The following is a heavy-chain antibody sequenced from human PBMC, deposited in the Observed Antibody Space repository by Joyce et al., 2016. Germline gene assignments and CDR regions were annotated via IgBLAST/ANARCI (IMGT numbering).Heavy chain of an antibody. V-gene: IGHV1-2*02. CDR2: IDPYSGGT. CDR1: GYRFSGYY. Sequence: QVQLVQSGAEVKKPGASVKVSCKASGYRFSGYYIHWVRQAPGQGLEWMGCIDPYSGGTKYAQKFQGRVTMTRDTSISTAYMELTGLRSDDTAVYFCAKTRPPVMTTKWADHWGQGTLVTVSS. CDR3: AKTRPPVMTTKWADH. D-gene: IGHD4-17*01. J-gene: IGHJ4*02.